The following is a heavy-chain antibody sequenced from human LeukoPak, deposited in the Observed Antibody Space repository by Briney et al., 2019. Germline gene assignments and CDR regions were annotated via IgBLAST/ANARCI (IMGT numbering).Heavy chain of an antibody. D-gene: IGHD3-10*01. CDR2: IKQDGSEK. J-gene: IGHJ4*02. CDR3: ARDMVRGVMKYYSDY. CDR1: GFTFSSYW. Sequence: PWGSLRLSCAASGFTFSSYWMSWVRQAPGKGLEWVANIKQDGSEKYYVDSVKGRFTISRDNAKNSLYLQMNSLRAEDTAVYYCARDMVRGVMKYYSDYWGQGTLVTVSS. V-gene: IGHV3-7*01.